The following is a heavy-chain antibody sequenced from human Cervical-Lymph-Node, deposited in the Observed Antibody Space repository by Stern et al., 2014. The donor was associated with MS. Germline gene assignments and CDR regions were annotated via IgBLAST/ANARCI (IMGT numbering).Heavy chain of an antibody. CDR3: ARGGGLVGYFDY. D-gene: IGHD1-26*01. J-gene: IGHJ4*02. CDR2: ISHVLGTT. Sequence: QMQLVQSGAAVMKPGSSVKVSCNASGDTFSSYAINWVRQVPGPGLEWMRGISHVLGTTTYAQKFQGRVTITADKSTNTAYMELMTLRSEDTDVYYCARGGGLVGYFDYWGQGTLVSVSS. V-gene: IGHV1-69*06. CDR1: GDTFSSYA.